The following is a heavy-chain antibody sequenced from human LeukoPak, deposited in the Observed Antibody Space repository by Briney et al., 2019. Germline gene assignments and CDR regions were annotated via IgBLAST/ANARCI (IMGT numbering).Heavy chain of an antibody. D-gene: IGHD2-15*01. CDR2: ISYDGSNK. CDR1: GFTFSSYG. V-gene: IGHV3-30*18. J-gene: IGHJ4*02. CDR3: AKDGGYCSGGSCWRGLDY. Sequence: GGSLRLSCAASGFTFSSYGMHWVRQAPGKGLEWVAVISYDGSNKYYADSVKGRFTISRDNSKNTLYLKMNSLRAEDTAVYYCAKDGGYCSGGSCWRGLDYWGQGTLVTVSS.